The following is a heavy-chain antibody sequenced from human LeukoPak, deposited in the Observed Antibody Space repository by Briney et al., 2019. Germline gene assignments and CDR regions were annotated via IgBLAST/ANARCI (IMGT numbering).Heavy chain of an antibody. Sequence: ASVKVSCKASGYTFTSYGISWVRQAPGQGLEWMGWISAYNGNTNYAQKLQGRVTMTTDTSTSTAYMELRSLRSDDTAVYYCARVTGIWFGELREDYWGQGTLDTVSS. V-gene: IGHV1-18*01. CDR3: ARVTGIWFGELREDY. D-gene: IGHD3-10*01. J-gene: IGHJ4*02. CDR1: GYTFTSYG. CDR2: ISAYNGNT.